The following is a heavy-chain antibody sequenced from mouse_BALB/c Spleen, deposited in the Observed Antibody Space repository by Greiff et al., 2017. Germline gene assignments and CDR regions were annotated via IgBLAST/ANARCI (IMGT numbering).Heavy chain of an antibody. CDR2: INPYNDGT. V-gene: IGHV1-14*01. J-gene: IGHJ2*01. CDR1: GYTFTSYV. CDR3: ARIDYEGHFDY. D-gene: IGHD2-4*01. Sequence: QLVESGPELVKPGASVKMSCKASGYTFTSYVMHWVKQKPGQGLEWIGYINPYNDGTKYNEKFKGKATLTSDKSSSTAYMELSSLTSEDSAVYYCARIDYEGHFDYWGQGTTLTVSS.